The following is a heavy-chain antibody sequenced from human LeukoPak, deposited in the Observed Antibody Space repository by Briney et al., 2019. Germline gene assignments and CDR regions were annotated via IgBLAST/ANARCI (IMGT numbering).Heavy chain of an antibody. V-gene: IGHV3-11*04. CDR2: ISSSGTTI. J-gene: IGHJ4*02. Sequence: GGSLRLSCAASGFTFSDYYMSWIRQAPGKGLEWVSYISSSGTTIYYADSVKGRFTISRDNAKNSLFLQMNSLRAEDTAVYYCASYSSTLGSSDYWGQGTLVTVSS. CDR3: ASYSSTLGSSDY. CDR1: GFTFSDYY. D-gene: IGHD2-15*01.